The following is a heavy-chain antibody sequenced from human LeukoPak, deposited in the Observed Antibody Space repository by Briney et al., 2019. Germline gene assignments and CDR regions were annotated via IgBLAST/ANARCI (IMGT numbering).Heavy chain of an antibody. CDR2: IYYSGST. Sequence: NPSETLSLTCTVSGGSISSGDYYWSWIRQPPGKGLEWIGYIYYSGSTYYNPSLKSRVTISVDTSKNQFSLKLSSVTAADTAVYYCARDGAGYSSSWGYHYYYMDVWGKGTTVTVSS. D-gene: IGHD6-13*01. CDR3: ARDGAGYSSSWGYHYYYMDV. V-gene: IGHV4-30-4*08. CDR1: GGSISSGDYY. J-gene: IGHJ6*03.